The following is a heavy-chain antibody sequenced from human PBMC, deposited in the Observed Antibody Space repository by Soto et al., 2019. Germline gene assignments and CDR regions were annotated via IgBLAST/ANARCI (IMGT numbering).Heavy chain of an antibody. CDR1: GGSISSSNW. J-gene: IGHJ4*02. Sequence: QVQLQESGPGLVKPSGTLSLTCAVSGGSISSSNWWSWVRQPPGKGLEWIGEIYHSGSTNYNPSLKSRVTIPVDKSKNQFSLKLSSVTAADTAVYYCARRSYRWATVTNLDYWGQGTLVTVSS. D-gene: IGHD4-17*01. CDR3: ARRSYRWATVTNLDY. CDR2: IYHSGST. V-gene: IGHV4-4*02.